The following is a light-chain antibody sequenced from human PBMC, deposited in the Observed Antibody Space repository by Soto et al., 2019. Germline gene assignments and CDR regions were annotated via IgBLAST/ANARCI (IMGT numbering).Light chain of an antibody. CDR2: DVS. J-gene: IGLJ7*01. V-gene: IGLV2-11*01. CDR3: CSYAGSYTYAV. Sequence: QCALTQPRSVSGSLGQSVTISCTGTSSDVGNYNYVSWYQKYPGKAPKLMIYDVSQRSSGVPDRFSGSKSGNTASLTISGLQAEDEADYYCCSYAGSYTYAVFGGGTQLTVL. CDR1: SSDVGNYNY.